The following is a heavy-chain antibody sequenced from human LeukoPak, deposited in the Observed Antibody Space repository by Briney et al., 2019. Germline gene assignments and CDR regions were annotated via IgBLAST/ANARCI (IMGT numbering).Heavy chain of an antibody. V-gene: IGHV3-11*01. D-gene: IGHD3-3*01. CDR2: ISSSGSTI. CDR1: GFTFSDYY. J-gene: IGHJ4*02. CDR3: ARFVRYYDFWSALAGDY. Sequence: GGSLRLSCAASGFTFSDYYMSWIRQAPGKGLEWVSYISSSGSTIYYAASVKGRFHISRDNAKNSLYLQMNSLRAEDTAVYYCARFVRYYDFWSALAGDYWGQGTLVTVSS.